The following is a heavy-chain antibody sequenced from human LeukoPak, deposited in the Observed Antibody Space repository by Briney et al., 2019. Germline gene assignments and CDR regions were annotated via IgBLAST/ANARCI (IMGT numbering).Heavy chain of an antibody. Sequence: GASVKVSCKASGYTFTSYDINWVRQATGQGLEWMGWMNPNSGNTGYAQKFQGRVTMTRNTSISTAYMELSSLRSEDTAVYYCARGSRAYSSSWHVRGVTVDCWGQGTLVTVSS. CDR2: MNPNSGNT. CDR1: GYTFTSYD. D-gene: IGHD6-13*01. CDR3: ARGSRAYSSSWHVRGVTVDC. J-gene: IGHJ4*02. V-gene: IGHV1-8*01.